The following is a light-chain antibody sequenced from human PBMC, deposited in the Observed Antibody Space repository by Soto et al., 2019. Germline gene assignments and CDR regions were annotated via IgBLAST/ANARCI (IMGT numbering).Light chain of an antibody. CDR2: GNN. V-gene: IGLV1-40*01. CDR1: SSNIGAGYD. Sequence: QSVLTQPPSVSGAPGQRVTISCTGSSSNIGAGYDVHWYQQLPGTAPKLLIYGNNNRPSGVPDRFSGSKSGTSASLAITGLQAEDEAEYYCQSYDSGLGVFGGGTKVTVL. J-gene: IGLJ2*01. CDR3: QSYDSGLGV.